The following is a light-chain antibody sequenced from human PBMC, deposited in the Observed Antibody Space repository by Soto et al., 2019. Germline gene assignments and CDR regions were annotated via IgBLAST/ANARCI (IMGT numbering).Light chain of an antibody. CDR2: KAS. Sequence: QMTQSPSTFSRSIDYIVTITCWASQTISSWLAWYQQKPGKAPKLLIYKASTLKSGVPSRFSGSGSGTEFTLTISSLQPDDFATYYCQHYNSYSEAFGQGTKVDIK. CDR1: QTISSW. V-gene: IGKV1-5*03. CDR3: QHYNSYSEA. J-gene: IGKJ1*01.